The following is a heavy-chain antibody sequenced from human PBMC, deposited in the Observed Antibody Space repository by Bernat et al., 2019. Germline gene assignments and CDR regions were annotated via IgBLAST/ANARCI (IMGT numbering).Heavy chain of an antibody. J-gene: IGHJ5*02. V-gene: IGHV3-74*01. CDR2: INDDGSNT. Sequence: EVQLVESGGALVQPGGTLRLSCAASGFTFSTYWMHWVRQAPGKGLVWVSRINDDGSNTNYADSVKGRFTISRDNAKDTLYLQMNSLRAEDTAVYYCARVGGGSSGYVNWVDPWGQGTLVTVSS. D-gene: IGHD3-22*01. CDR1: GFTFSTYW. CDR3: ARVGGGSSGYVNWVDP.